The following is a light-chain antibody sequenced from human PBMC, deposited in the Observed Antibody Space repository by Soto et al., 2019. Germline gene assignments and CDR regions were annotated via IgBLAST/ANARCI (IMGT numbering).Light chain of an antibody. CDR2: DAS. CDR1: QSVRSS. V-gene: IGKV3-11*01. CDR3: QQRSNWPGT. J-gene: IGKJ1*01. Sequence: EIVLTQSPDTLSLSPGERATLSCRASQSVRSSLAWYQQQPGQAPRLLIFDASNRATGIPPRFSGSGSGTDFTLTINSLEPEDFVVYYCQQRSNWPGTFGQGTKVDIK.